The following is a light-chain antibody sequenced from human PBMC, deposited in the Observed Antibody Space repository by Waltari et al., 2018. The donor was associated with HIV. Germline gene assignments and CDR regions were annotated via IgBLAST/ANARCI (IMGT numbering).Light chain of an antibody. CDR1: QPVSSSH. V-gene: IGKV3-20*01. CDR3: HQYGSLPET. Sequence: DTALTQSPGTLSLSPGEGAILSCRTSQPVSSSHLAWYQHKPGQAPRLLGYGASTRAAGIPDRFSGSGSGADFTLSISRLEPEDFAVYYCHQYGSLPETFGQGTKV. CDR2: GAS. J-gene: IGKJ1*01.